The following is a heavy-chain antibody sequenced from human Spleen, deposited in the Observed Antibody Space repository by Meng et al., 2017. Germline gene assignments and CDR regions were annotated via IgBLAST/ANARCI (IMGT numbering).Heavy chain of an antibody. V-gene: IGHV3-9*01. J-gene: IGHJ4*02. D-gene: IGHD6-19*01. CDR2: ISWNSDNI. CDR3: ARVSGWYREFDY. CDR1: GFTFDDTA. Sequence: SLKISCAASGFTFDDTAMHWVRQAPGKGLEWVAGISWNSDNIDYADSVKGRFSISRDNAKNSLYLEMNSLRADDTALYYCARVSGWYREFDYWGQGTLVTVSS.